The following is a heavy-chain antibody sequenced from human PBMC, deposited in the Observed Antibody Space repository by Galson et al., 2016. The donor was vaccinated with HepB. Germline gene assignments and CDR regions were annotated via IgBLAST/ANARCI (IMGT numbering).Heavy chain of an antibody. CDR3: ARRHYDFWSGYPNWFYP. J-gene: IGHJ5*02. V-gene: IGHV1-2*02. CDR2: ISPSSGDT. D-gene: IGHD3-3*01. Sequence: SVKVSCKASGYTFTDYYTHWVRQAPGQGLEWMGWISPSSGDTNYAQKFQGRVTLTRDTSISTAYMGLSSLRSDDTAVYYCARRHYDFWSGYPNWFYPWGQGTLVTVSS. CDR1: GYTFTDYY.